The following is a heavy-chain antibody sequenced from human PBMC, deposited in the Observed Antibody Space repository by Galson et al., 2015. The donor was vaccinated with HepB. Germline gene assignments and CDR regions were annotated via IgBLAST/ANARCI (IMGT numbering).Heavy chain of an antibody. V-gene: IGHV3-33*08. CDR1: GFTFSSYG. D-gene: IGHD3-22*01. Sequence: SLRLSCAASGFTFSSYGMHWVRQAPGKGLEWVAVIWYDGSNKYYADSVKGRFTISRDNSKNTLYLQMNSLRAEDTAVYYCARDSGSSGYLFLFDYWGQGTLVTVSS. J-gene: IGHJ4*02. CDR3: ARDSGSSGYLFLFDY. CDR2: IWYDGSNK.